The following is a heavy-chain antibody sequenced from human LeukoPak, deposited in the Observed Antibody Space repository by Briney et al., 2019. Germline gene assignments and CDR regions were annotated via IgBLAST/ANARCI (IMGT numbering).Heavy chain of an antibody. J-gene: IGHJ4*02. CDR2: IKSKSDGGTT. CDR3: TTSRCTNGVCPFDY. CDR1: GFTFSNAW. Sequence: PGGSLRLSCAASGFTFSNAWMSWVRQAPGKGLEWVGRIKSKSDGGTTDYAAPVKGRFTISRDDSKNTLYLQMNSLKTEDTAVYYCTTSRCTNGVCPFDYWGQGTPVTVSS. D-gene: IGHD2-8*01. V-gene: IGHV3-15*01.